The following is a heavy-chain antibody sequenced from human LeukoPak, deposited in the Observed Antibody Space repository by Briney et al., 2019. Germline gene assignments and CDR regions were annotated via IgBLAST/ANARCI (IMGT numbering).Heavy chain of an antibody. V-gene: IGHV1-18*01. CDR2: ISAYNGNT. CDR1: GYTFTRYG. CDR3: ARDQASSGWYDNYYYYGMDV. J-gene: IGHJ6*02. D-gene: IGHD6-19*01. Sequence: ASVKVSCKASGYTFTRYGISWVRQAPGQRLEWMGWISAYNGNTNYAQKLQGRVTMTTDTSTSTAYMELRSLRSDDTAVYYCARDQASSGWYDNYYYYGMDVWGQGTTVTVSS.